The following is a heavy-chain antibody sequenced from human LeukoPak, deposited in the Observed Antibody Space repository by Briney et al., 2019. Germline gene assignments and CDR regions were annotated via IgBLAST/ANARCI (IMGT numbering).Heavy chain of an antibody. CDR2: IYYSGRT. D-gene: IGHD6-13*01. CDR3: ARCEPDSSSRAEGLFDY. J-gene: IGHJ4*02. CDR1: GGSISSSNYY. V-gene: IGHV4-39*01. Sequence: PSETLSLTCTVSGGSISSSNYYWGWIRQPPGKGLEWIGSIYYSGRTYNSPSLKSRVTISVDTSKNQFSLKLSSVAAADTAVYFCARCEPDSSSRAEGLFDYWGQGTLVTVSS.